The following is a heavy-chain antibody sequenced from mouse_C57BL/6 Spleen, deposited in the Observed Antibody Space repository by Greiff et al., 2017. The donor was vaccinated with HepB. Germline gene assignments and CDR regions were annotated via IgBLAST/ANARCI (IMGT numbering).Heavy chain of an antibody. CDR1: GYAFSSYW. Sequence: QVQLKQSGAELVKPGASVKISCKASGYAFSSYWMNWVKQRPGKGLEWIGQIYPGDGDTNYNGKFKGKATLTADKSSSTAYMQLSSLTSEDSAVYFCAREYYGSRYYFDYWGQGTTLTVSS. CDR2: IYPGDGDT. J-gene: IGHJ2*01. V-gene: IGHV1-80*01. D-gene: IGHD1-1*01. CDR3: AREYYGSRYYFDY.